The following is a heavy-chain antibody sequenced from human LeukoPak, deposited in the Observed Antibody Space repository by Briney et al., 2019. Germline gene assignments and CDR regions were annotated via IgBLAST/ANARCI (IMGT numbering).Heavy chain of an antibody. V-gene: IGHV3-21*04. Sequence: GGSLRLSCAASGFTFSSYSMNWVRQAPGKGLEWVSSISSSSSYIYYADSVKGRFTISRDNAKNSLYLQMNSLRAEDTALYYCAKDRYCSGGSCYSFDYWGQGTLVTVSS. CDR3: AKDRYCSGGSCYSFDY. J-gene: IGHJ4*02. D-gene: IGHD2-15*01. CDR1: GFTFSSYS. CDR2: ISSSSSYI.